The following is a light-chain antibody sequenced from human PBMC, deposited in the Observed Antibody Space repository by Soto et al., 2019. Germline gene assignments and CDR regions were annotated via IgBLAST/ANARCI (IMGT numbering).Light chain of an antibody. CDR2: DAS. Sequence: DIQMTQPQSSLSASIGDRVTSTCLASERITTYLAWYQQQPGKAPKLLIYDASSLESGVPPRFSGSGSGTEFTLTISSLQPDDVATYYCQQYNSYCQTFGQGTKVDIK. V-gene: IGKV1-5*01. CDR3: QQYNSYCQT. CDR1: ERITTY. J-gene: IGKJ1*01.